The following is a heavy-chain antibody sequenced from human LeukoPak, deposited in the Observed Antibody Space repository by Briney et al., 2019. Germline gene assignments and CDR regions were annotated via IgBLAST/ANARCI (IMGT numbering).Heavy chain of an antibody. Sequence: GGSLTLSCAASGFTFSDHPMNWVRQAPGEGLEWVSYISGGSDSIYYADSVKGRFTISRDNAKNSLYLQMNSLRDEDTAVYFCARDRPPVGAIDYWGQGTLVTVSS. V-gene: IGHV3-48*02. CDR1: GFTFSDHP. J-gene: IGHJ4*02. CDR3: ARDRPPVGAIDY. CDR2: ISGGSDSI. D-gene: IGHD1-26*01.